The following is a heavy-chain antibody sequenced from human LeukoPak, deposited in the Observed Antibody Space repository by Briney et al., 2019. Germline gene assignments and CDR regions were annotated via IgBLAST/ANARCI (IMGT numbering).Heavy chain of an antibody. CDR3: ARDLNSIPY. V-gene: IGHV3-48*01. J-gene: IGHJ4*02. CDR1: GFTFSSYS. D-gene: IGHD4-11*01. CDR2: ISSSSSTI. Sequence: GGSLRLSCAASGFTFSSYSMNWVRQAPGKGLEWVSYISSSSSTIYYADSVKGRFTISRDNAKNSLYLQMNSLRAEDTAVYYCARDLNSIPYWGQGTLVTVSS.